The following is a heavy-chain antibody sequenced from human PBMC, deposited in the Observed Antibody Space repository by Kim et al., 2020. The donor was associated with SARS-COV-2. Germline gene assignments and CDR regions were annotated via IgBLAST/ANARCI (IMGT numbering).Heavy chain of an antibody. D-gene: IGHD3-22*01. Sequence: SVKVSCKASGGTFSSYAISWVRQAPGQGLEWMGGIIPIFGTANYAQKFQGRVTITADESTSTAYMELSSLRSEDTAVYYCAGPSTPHYYDSSGYYYVSNYYYGMDVWGQGTTVTVSS. CDR1: GGTFSSYA. V-gene: IGHV1-69*13. J-gene: IGHJ6*02. CDR2: IIPIFGTA. CDR3: AGPSTPHYYDSSGYYYVSNYYYGMDV.